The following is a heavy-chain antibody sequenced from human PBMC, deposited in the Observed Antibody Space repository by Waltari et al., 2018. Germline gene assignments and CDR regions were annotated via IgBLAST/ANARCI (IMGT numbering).Heavy chain of an antibody. CDR3: AMSGSPVAAAGTNPNWFDP. D-gene: IGHD6-13*01. J-gene: IGHJ5*02. Sequence: EVQLLESGGGLVQPGGSLRLSCAASGFTFSSYAMSWVRQAPGKGLEWVSAISGSGGSTYYADSVKGRFTNTRDNPKNTLYLQMNSLRAEDTTVYYSAMSGSPVAAAGTNPNWFDPWGQGTLVTVSS. CDR2: ISGSGGST. V-gene: IGHV3-23*01. CDR1: GFTFSSYA.